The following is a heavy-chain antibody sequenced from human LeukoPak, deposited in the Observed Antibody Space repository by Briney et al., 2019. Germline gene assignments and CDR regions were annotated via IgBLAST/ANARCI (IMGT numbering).Heavy chain of an antibody. D-gene: IGHD3-22*01. CDR3: AKEGDYYDSSGPLY. V-gene: IGHV3-23*01. Sequence: GGSLRLPCAASGFTFSSYAMSWVRQAPGKGLEWVSAISGSGGSTYYADSVKGRFTISRDNSKNTLYLQMNSLRAEDTAVYYCAKEGDYYDSSGPLYWGQGTLVTVSS. J-gene: IGHJ4*02. CDR2: ISGSGGST. CDR1: GFTFSSYA.